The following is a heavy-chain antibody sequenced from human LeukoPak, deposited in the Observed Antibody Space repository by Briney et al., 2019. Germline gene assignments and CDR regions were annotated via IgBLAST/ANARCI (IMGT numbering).Heavy chain of an antibody. Sequence: GGSLRLSCAASGFTFSSYGMHWVRQAPGKGLEWVAVISYDGSNKYYADSVKGRFTISRDNSKNTLYLQMNSLRAEDTAVYYCAKRGRKGYSYGSDAFDIWGQGTVVTVSS. V-gene: IGHV3-30*18. CDR3: AKRGRKGYSYGSDAFDI. D-gene: IGHD5-18*01. J-gene: IGHJ3*02. CDR1: GFTFSSYG. CDR2: ISYDGSNK.